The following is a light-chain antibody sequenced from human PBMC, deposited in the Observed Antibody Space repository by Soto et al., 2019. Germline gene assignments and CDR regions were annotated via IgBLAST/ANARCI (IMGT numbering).Light chain of an antibody. J-gene: IGLJ2*01. V-gene: IGLV1-40*01. CDR2: GNS. CDR1: SSNIGAGYD. CDR3: QSYDSSLSGSVV. Sequence: QSVLTQPPSVSGAQGQRVTISCTGSSSNIGAGYDVHWYQQLPGTAPKFLIYGNSNRPSGVPDRFSGSKSGTAASLSITGLQAEDEDDYYCQSYDSSLSGSVVFGGGTKVTVL.